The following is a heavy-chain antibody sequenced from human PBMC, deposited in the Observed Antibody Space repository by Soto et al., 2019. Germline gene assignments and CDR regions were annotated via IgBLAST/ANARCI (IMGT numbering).Heavy chain of an antibody. CDR2: IYHSGST. J-gene: IGHJ6*02. Sequence: PETLSLTCAVSGGSISSSNWWSWVRQPPGKGLEWIGEIYHSGSTNYNPSLKSRVTISVDKSKNQFSLKLSSVTAADTAVYYCARGRITMVRGVITGLYYYYGMDVWGQGTTVTVSS. V-gene: IGHV4-4*03. CDR3: ARGRITMVRGVITGLYYYYGMDV. CDR1: GGSISSSNW. D-gene: IGHD3-10*01.